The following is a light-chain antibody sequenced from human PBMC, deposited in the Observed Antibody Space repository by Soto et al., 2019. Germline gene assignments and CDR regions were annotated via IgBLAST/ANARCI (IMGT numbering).Light chain of an antibody. CDR3: QQRSNWPIT. CDR1: QSVSSY. CDR2: DAS. J-gene: IGKJ5*01. V-gene: IGKV3-11*01. Sequence: IVLTQSPATLSLSPGERATLSCRASQSVSSYLAWYKQKPGQAPRLLIYDASNRATGIPARFSGSGSGTEFTLTISSLEPEDFAVYYCQQRSNWPITFGQGTRLEIK.